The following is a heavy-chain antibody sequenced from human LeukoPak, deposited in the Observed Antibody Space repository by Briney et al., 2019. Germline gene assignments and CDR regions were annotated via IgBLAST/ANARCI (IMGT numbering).Heavy chain of an antibody. CDR3: AKDWIPYNRVFDCFDF. V-gene: IGHV3-23*01. CDR2: IGGGDT. D-gene: IGHD1-1*01. Sequence: GGSLRLSCAGSGFTFSIHPMSWVRQAPGKGLEWVSTIGGGDTYYADSVKGRFTISRDDSQSTVHLQMNSLRAEDTALYYCAKDWIPYNRVFDCFDFWGQGTLVTVSS. J-gene: IGHJ4*02. CDR1: GFTFSIHP.